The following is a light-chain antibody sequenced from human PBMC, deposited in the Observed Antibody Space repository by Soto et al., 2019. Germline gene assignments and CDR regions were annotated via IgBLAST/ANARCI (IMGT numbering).Light chain of an antibody. V-gene: IGKV1-27*01. CDR1: QAIYNY. CDR2: AAS. J-gene: IGKJ4*01. Sequence: DIQMTQSPSSLSASVGDRVTISCRAIQAIYNYLAWYQQKPGKVPTLLISAASTLQSGVPSRFSGSGSGTDFTLTISSLQPEDVATYYWQKFSAVPTFGGGTKVEI. CDR3: QKFSAVPT.